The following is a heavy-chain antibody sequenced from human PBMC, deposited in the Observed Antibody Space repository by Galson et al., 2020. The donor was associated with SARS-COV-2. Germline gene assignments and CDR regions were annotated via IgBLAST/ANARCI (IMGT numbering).Heavy chain of an antibody. CDR2: VMYNENT. V-gene: IGHV4-59*02. D-gene: IGHD1-26*01. CDR1: GVSVADFY. Sequence: SETLSLTCTVSGVSVADFYWSWIRQSPEKGLEWIGYVMYNENTDYNPSLRRRVTISADPSKNEISLRLTSVTSADSAVYYCARRLTGSGSYPFFADWGQGARVTVSS. CDR3: ARRLTGSGSYPFFAD. J-gene: IGHJ4*02.